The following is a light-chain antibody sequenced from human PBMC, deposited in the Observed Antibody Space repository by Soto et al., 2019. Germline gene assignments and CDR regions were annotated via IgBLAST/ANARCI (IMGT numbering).Light chain of an antibody. J-gene: IGLJ2*01. V-gene: IGLV2-8*01. Sequence: QSALTQPPSASGSPGQSVTISCTGTSSDVGGYNYVSWYQQHPGKAPKLMISEVSKRPSGVPDRFSGTKSGNTASLTVSGLQAEDEADYCCSSFAGNNNFVFGGGTKLTVL. CDR1: SSDVGGYNY. CDR3: SSFAGNNNFV. CDR2: EVS.